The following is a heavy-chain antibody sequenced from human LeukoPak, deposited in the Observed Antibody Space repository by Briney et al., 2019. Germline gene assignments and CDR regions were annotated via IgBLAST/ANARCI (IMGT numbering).Heavy chain of an antibody. J-gene: IGHJ6*02. CDR3: ARDLFSSSPAPGYYYYYGMDV. CDR1: GYTFTSYG. V-gene: IGHV1-69*13. CDR2: IIPIFGTA. Sequence: SVKVSCKASGYTFTSYGIGWIRQAPGQGLEWMGGIIPIFGTANYAQKFQGRVTITADESTSTAYMELSSLRSEDTAVYYCARDLFSSSPAPGYYYYYGMDVWGQGTTVTVSS. D-gene: IGHD6-6*01.